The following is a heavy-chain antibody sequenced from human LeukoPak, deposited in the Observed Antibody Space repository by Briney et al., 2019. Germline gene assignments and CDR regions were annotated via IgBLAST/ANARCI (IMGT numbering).Heavy chain of an antibody. Sequence: ASVKVFCKVSGYTLTELSMHWVRQAPGKGLEWMGGFDPEDGETIYAQKFQGRVTMTEDTSTDTAYMELSSLRSEDTAVYYCATNSRITPDAFDIWGQGTMVTVSS. D-gene: IGHD1-14*01. CDR3: ATNSRITPDAFDI. CDR2: FDPEDGET. V-gene: IGHV1-24*01. J-gene: IGHJ3*02. CDR1: GYTLTELS.